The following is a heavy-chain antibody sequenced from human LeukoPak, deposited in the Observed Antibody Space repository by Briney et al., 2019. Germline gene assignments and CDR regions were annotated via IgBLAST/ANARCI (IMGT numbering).Heavy chain of an antibody. CDR3: ARGGRGSSWYEK. CDR2: ISWNSGTI. J-gene: IGHJ4*02. CDR1: GFTFDDYS. V-gene: IGHV3-9*01. Sequence: GGSLRLSCAASGFTFDDYSMHWVRQAPGKGLEWVSGISWNSGTITYADSVKGRFTISRENAKNSLYLQMNSLRTEDTALYYCARGGRGSSWYEKWGQGILVAVSS. D-gene: IGHD6-13*01.